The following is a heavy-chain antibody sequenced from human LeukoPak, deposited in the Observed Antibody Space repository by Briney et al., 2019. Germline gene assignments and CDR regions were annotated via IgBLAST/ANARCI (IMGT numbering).Heavy chain of an antibody. CDR3: ARGGSNGWFFFDY. V-gene: IGHV3-7*01. J-gene: IGHJ4*02. CDR2: IKEDGSEK. Sequence: PGGPRKSSCEALEFTFISNWMSWVRQAPGKGLEWVANIKEDGSEKYYVDSVKGRFTISRDNAKNSLYLQMNSLRAEDTAVYYCARGGSNGWFFFDYWGQGTLVTVSS. D-gene: IGHD6-19*01. CDR1: EFTFISNW.